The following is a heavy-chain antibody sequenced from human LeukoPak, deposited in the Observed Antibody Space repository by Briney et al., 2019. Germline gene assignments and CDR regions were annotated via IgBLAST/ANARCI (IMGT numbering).Heavy chain of an antibody. Sequence: ASVKVSCKASGYTFTSYGISWVRQAPGQGLEWMGWISAYNGNTNYAQKLQGRVTMTTDTSTSTAYMELRSLRSDDTAVYYCARDRPLGRLGGYVMAFDIWGQGTMVTVSS. CDR1: GYTFTSYG. CDR2: ISAYNGNT. D-gene: IGHD3-16*01. V-gene: IGHV1-18*01. CDR3: ARDRPLGRLGGYVMAFDI. J-gene: IGHJ3*02.